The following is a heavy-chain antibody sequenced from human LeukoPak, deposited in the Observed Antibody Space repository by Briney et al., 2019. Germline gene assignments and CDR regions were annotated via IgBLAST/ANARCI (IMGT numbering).Heavy chain of an antibody. Sequence: GGSLRLSCAASGFTFSDYAISWVRQAPGKGLEWVSVIYSGDSTYYADSVKGRFIISRDNSKNTLYLQMNNLRAEDTAVYYCAKGPSAVSFDYWGQGTLVTVSS. V-gene: IGHV3-23*03. CDR1: GFTFSDYA. D-gene: IGHD3-16*01. J-gene: IGHJ4*02. CDR2: IYSGDST. CDR3: AKGPSAVSFDY.